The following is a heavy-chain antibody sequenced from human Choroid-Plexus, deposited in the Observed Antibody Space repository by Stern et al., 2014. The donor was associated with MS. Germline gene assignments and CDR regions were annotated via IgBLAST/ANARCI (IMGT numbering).Heavy chain of an antibody. J-gene: IGHJ5*02. V-gene: IGHV3-30*18. CDR2: GSYDGSNK. D-gene: IGHD2/OR15-2a*01. Sequence: VQLVESGGGVVQPGRPLRLSCVASGFTFGSCAMHWVRQAPGKGLEWVAGGSYDGSNKYYADSVKGRFTISRDNSQNTLYMQMSSLRPEDTAVYYCAKDRQYLTYFFDHWGQGSLGTVAS. CDR3: AKDRQYLTYFFDH. CDR1: GFTFGSCA.